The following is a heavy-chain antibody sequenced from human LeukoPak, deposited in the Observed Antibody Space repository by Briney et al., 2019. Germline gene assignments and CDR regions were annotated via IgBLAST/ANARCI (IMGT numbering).Heavy chain of an antibody. D-gene: IGHD3-22*01. J-gene: IGHJ4*02. CDR1: GFTFSSYG. CDR2: IRYDGSNK. V-gene: IGHV3-30*02. CDR3: AKATGWGYYDSSGFPRGYFDY. Sequence: PGGSLRLSCAASGFTFSSYGMHWVRQAPGKGLEWVAFIRYDGSNKYYADSVKGRFTISRDNSKNTLYLQMNSLRAEDTAVYYCAKATGWGYYDSSGFPRGYFDYWGQGTLVTASS.